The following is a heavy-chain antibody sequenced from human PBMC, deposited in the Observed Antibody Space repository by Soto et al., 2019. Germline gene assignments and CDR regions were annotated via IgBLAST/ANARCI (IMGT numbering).Heavy chain of an antibody. Sequence: PSETLCLTFAVSGGSISTSDYSWSWIRQPPGRGLEWLGSIYHTGTTHYIPSLKNRLTMSLDKSKNQFSLDLTSVTAADTALYYCVRERTIFGVAPGGGVDVWGQGTTVT. D-gene: IGHD3-3*01. CDR1: GGSISTSDYS. V-gene: IGHV4-30-2*01. CDR2: IYHTGTT. J-gene: IGHJ6*02. CDR3: VRERTIFGVAPGGGVDV.